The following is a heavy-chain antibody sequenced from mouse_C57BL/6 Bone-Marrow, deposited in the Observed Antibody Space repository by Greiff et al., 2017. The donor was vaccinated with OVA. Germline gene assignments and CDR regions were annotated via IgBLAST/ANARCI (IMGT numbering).Heavy chain of an antibody. J-gene: IGHJ2*01. CDR3: TTNWVDY. V-gene: IGHV14-4*01. CDR1: GFNIKDDY. CDR2: IDPENGDT. D-gene: IGHD4-1*01. Sequence: EVQVVESGAELVRPGASVKLSCTASGFNIKDDYMHWVKQRPEQGLEWIGWIDPENGDTEYASKFQGKATITADTSSNTAYLQLSSLTSEVTAVYYCTTNWVDYWGQGTTLTVSS.